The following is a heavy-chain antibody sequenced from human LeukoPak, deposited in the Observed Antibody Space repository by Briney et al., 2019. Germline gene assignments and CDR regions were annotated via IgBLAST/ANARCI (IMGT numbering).Heavy chain of an antibody. CDR3: ARDLYRIVVVPHYFDY. CDR2: IRQDGSDK. Sequence: GGSLRLSCAASGFTFSSSWMSWVRQAPGKGLEWVANIRQDGSDKYYVDSVKGRFTISRDNAKNSLYLQMNSLRAEDTAVYYCARDLYRIVVVPHYFDYWGQGTLVTVSS. J-gene: IGHJ4*02. V-gene: IGHV3-7*01. D-gene: IGHD3-22*01. CDR1: GFTFSSSW.